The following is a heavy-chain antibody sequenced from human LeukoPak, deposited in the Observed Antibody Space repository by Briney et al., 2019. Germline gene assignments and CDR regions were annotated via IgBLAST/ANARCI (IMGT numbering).Heavy chain of an antibody. CDR1: GFTFSDFY. CDR3: AKGDTAIVPAATDY. V-gene: IGHV3-11*01. CDR2: ISSDSDTI. Sequence: PGGSLRLSCAASGFTFSDFYMSWIRQAPGKGLEWVSYISSDSDTISYADSVRGRFTVSRDKSQNTVYLQMNSLRAEETAVYYCAKGDTAIVPAATDYWGQGTLVTVSS. J-gene: IGHJ4*02. D-gene: IGHD2-2*01.